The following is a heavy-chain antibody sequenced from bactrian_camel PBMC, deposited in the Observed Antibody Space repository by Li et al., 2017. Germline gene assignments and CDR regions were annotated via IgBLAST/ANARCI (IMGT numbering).Heavy chain of an antibody. CDR3: AARLPFCGRSRLAPHEYSY. Sequence: HVQLVESGGGSVQAGGSLRLSCQGPGYTFSTCSMGWYRQAPGKERELVSRVSSDTSLSYADSVRGRFTISRDLAKNTVDLQMNGLKPEDTAMYACAARLPFCGRSRLAPHEYSYWGQGTQVTVS. V-gene: IGHV3S53*01. CDR1: GYTFSTCS. D-gene: IGHD4*01. J-gene: IGHJ4*01. CDR2: VSSDTSL.